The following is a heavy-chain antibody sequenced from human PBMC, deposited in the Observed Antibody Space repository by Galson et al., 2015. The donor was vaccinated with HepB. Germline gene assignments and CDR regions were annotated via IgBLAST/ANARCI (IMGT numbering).Heavy chain of an antibody. CDR3: ARDRAYYYGSGSDRLHYYYGMDV. Sequence: SVKVSCKASGYTFTSYAMHWVRQAPGQRLEWMGWINAGNGNTKYSQKFQGRVTITRDTSASTAYMELSSLRSEDTAVYYCARDRAYYYGSGSDRLHYYYGMDVWGQGTTVTVSS. J-gene: IGHJ6*02. D-gene: IGHD3-10*01. CDR2: INAGNGNT. CDR1: GYTFTSYA. V-gene: IGHV1-3*01.